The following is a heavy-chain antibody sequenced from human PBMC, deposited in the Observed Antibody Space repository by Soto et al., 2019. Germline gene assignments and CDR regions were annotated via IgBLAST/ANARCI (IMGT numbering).Heavy chain of an antibody. Sequence: EVQLLESGGGLVQPGGSLRLSCAASGFTFNNYAMDWVRQAPGKGLEWVSAITDSGDDTYYIDSVKGRFTISRDNSKSTLYLQMNSLRAEDTAIYYCAKLGSSSWSPHYYFDNWGQGTLVTVSS. J-gene: IGHJ4*02. V-gene: IGHV3-23*01. CDR2: ITDSGDDT. CDR3: AKLGSSSWSPHYYFDN. D-gene: IGHD2-2*01. CDR1: GFTFNNYA.